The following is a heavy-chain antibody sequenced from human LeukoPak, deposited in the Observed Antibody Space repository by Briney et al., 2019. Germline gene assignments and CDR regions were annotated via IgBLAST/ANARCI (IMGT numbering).Heavy chain of an antibody. CDR2: MNPNNGNT. J-gene: IGHJ4*02. V-gene: IGHV1-8*01. CDR3: ARDRSGGGDPMPLF. CDR1: GYTFTNDN. D-gene: IGHD2-21*01. Sequence: GASVKVSCKASGYTFTNDNINWVRQATGQGLEWMGWMNPNNGNTGFAQKLQGRVTMTTDTSTSTAYMELRSLRSDDTAVYYCARDRSGGGDPMPLFWGQGTLVTVSS.